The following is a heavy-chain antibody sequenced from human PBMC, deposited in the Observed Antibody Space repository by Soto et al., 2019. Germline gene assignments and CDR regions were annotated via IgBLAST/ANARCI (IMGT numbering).Heavy chain of an antibody. J-gene: IGHJ6*02. CDR1: GGTFSSYA. CDR3: ARSLRDFDFWSGPYYVDGMEG. Sequence: SVKVSCKASGGTFSSYAISWVRQAPGQGLEWMGGIIPIFGTANYAQKFQGRVTITADESTSTAYMELSSLSSEDTAVYYCARSLRDFDFWSGPYYVDGMEGLGQGTTVTVSS. V-gene: IGHV1-69*13. CDR2: IIPIFGTA. D-gene: IGHD3-3*01.